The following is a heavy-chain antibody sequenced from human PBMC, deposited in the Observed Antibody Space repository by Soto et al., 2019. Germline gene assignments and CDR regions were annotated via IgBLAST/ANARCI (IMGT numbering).Heavy chain of an antibody. J-gene: IGHJ6*02. D-gene: IGHD4-17*01. Sequence: QLQLQESGSGLVKPSQTLSLTCAVSGGSMSSGGYSWIWIRQPPGKGLEWIGYIYHSGYTYYNPSLKSRVTMSVDMSKNQFSLKLSSVTAADTAVYYCARAHYGDYGYGMDVWGQGTTVTVSS. CDR2: IYHSGYT. V-gene: IGHV4-30-2*01. CDR3: ARAHYGDYGYGMDV. CDR1: GGSMSSGGYS.